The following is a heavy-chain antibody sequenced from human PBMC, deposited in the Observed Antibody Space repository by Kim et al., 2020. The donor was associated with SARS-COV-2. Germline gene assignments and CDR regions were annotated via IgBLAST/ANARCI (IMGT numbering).Heavy chain of an antibody. J-gene: IGHJ3*02. CDR2: IYYSGST. CDR1: GGSISSSSYY. V-gene: IGHV4-39*01. D-gene: IGHD6-19*01. Sequence: SETLSLTCTVSGGSISSSSYYWGWIRQPPGKGLEWIGSIYYSGSTYYNPSLKSRVTISVDTSKNQFSLKLSSVTAADTAVYYCARVFGGSSGPDAFDIWGQGTMVTVSS. CDR3: ARVFGGSSGPDAFDI.